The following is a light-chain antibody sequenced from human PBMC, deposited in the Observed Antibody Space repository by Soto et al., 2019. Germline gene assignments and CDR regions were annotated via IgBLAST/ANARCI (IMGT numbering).Light chain of an antibody. CDR3: QQYNHYSRT. Sequence: DIQMTQSPSSLSASVGDRGTITCRASQGIGTDLGWYRQKPGRAPERLIYSTSSLQSGVPSRFSGSGSGTEFTLTISSLQPDDFATYYCQQYNHYSRTFGQGTKVDIK. CDR2: STS. CDR1: QGIGTD. J-gene: IGKJ2*02. V-gene: IGKV1-17*01.